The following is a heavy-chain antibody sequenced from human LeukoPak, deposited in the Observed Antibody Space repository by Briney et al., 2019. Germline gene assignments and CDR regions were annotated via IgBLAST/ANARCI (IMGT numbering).Heavy chain of an antibody. J-gene: IGHJ6*02. CDR2: VNSDGSGT. D-gene: IGHD4-11*01. V-gene: IGHV3-74*01. CDR3: ARGQFYGMDV. Sequence: PGGSLRLSCAASGFTFSGYWMHWVRRAPGKGLVWVSRVNSDGSGTSYADSVKGRFTISRGNAKNTLYLQMDSLTAEDTAVYYSARGQFYGMDVWGQGTTVTVSS. CDR1: GFTFSGYW.